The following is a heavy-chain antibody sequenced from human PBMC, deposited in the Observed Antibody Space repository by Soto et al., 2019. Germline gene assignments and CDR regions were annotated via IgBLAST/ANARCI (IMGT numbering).Heavy chain of an antibody. Sequence: QVQLVQSGAEVKKPGASVKVSCKASGYTFSSYGINWVRQAPGQGLEWMGWISAYNGNTNYAQKLQGRATMTPDTSTSTAYMELRGLRSDDTAVYYWARGTTVETGSYWGQGTLLTVAA. CDR1: GYTFSSYG. V-gene: IGHV1-18*01. CDR3: ARGTTVETGSY. CDR2: ISAYNGNT. J-gene: IGHJ4*02. D-gene: IGHD4-17*01.